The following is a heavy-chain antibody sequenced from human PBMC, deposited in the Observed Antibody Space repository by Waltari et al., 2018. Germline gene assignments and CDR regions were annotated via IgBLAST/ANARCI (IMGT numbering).Heavy chain of an antibody. CDR3: ARGGYYGSGSYYKIHYYYYYMDV. CDR2: INAGNGNT. J-gene: IGHJ6*03. Sequence: QVQLVQSGAEVKKPGASVKVSCKASGYTFTSYAMHWVRQAPGQRLEWMGWINAGNGNTKYSQKFQGRVTITRDTSASTAYMELSSLRSEDTAVYYCARGGYYGSGSYYKIHYYYYYMDVWGKGTTVTVSS. V-gene: IGHV1-3*01. CDR1: GYTFTSYA. D-gene: IGHD3-10*01.